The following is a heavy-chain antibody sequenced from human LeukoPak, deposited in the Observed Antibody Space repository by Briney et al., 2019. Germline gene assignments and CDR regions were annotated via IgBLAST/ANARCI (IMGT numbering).Heavy chain of an antibody. V-gene: IGHV4-4*07. CDR2: IYTSGST. D-gene: IGHD3-22*01. J-gene: IGHJ1*01. CDR3: ARQVGSFTMMP. Sequence: SETLSLTCTVSGVSISSYYWSWIRQPAGKGLEWIGRIYTSGSTNYNSSLKSRVTMSVDTFKNQFSLNLSSVTAADTAVYYCARQVGSFTMMPWGQGTLVTVSS. CDR1: GVSISSYY.